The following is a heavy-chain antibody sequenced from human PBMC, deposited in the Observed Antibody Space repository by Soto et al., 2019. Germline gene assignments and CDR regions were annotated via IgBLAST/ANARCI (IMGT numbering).Heavy chain of an antibody. Sequence: GGSLRLSCAASGFTFSDYYMSWIRQAPGKGLEWVSYISSSGSTIYYADSVKGRFTISRDNAKNSLYLQMNSLRAEDTAVYYCARGGAASYYYYYYMDVWGKGTTVTVPS. D-gene: IGHD6-13*01. CDR1: GFTFSDYY. CDR3: ARGGAASYYYYYYMDV. J-gene: IGHJ6*03. V-gene: IGHV3-11*01. CDR2: ISSSGSTI.